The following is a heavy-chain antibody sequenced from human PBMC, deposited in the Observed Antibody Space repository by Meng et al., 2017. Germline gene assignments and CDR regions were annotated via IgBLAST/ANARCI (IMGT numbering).Heavy chain of an antibody. CDR3: ARSDWFDP. CDR2: IKPDGTMT. CDR1: GFTFRNNW. V-gene: IGHV3-74*01. J-gene: IGHJ5*02. Sequence: GQRVEVVGALVPSGGSRGLSCPALGFTFRNNWMPWVRQAPGKGLVWVSRIKPDGTMTVYADSVKGRFTISRDNAKNTLYLQMNSLRSDDTAVYYCARSDWFDPWGQGTLVTVSS.